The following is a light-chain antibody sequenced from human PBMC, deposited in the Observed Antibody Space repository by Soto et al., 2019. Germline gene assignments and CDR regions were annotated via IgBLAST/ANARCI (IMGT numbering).Light chain of an antibody. CDR2: GAS. CDR3: QQYGSSSLT. CDR1: QSVSNY. V-gene: IGKV3-20*01. Sequence: EIVLTHSPATLSLSPCERAALSSRASQSVSNYLAWYQQKPGQAPRLLIYGASSRATGIPGRFSGSGSGTDFTLTISRLEPEDFVVYYCQQYGSSSLTFGGGTKVDIK. J-gene: IGKJ4*01.